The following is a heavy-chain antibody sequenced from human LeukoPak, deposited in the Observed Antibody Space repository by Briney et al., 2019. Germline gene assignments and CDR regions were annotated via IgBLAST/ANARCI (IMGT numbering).Heavy chain of an antibody. CDR3: AKDRGRYYDIPTYAFDI. CDR2: ISYDGSNK. D-gene: IGHD3-9*01. CDR1: GFTFSGYG. Sequence: GRSLRLSCAASGFTFSGYGMHWVRQAPGKGLEWVAVISYDGSNKYYADSVKGRFTISRDNSKNTLYLQMNSLRAEDTAVYYCAKDRGRYYDIPTYAFDIWGQGTMVTVSS. J-gene: IGHJ3*02. V-gene: IGHV3-30*18.